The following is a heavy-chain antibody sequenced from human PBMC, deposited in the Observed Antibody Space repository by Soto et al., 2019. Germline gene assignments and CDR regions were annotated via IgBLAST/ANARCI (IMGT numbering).Heavy chain of an antibody. CDR2: INQDASEK. CDR1: SFSFSNYW. D-gene: IGHD1-26*01. J-gene: IGHJ4*02. V-gene: IGHV3-7*01. Sequence: GGSLRLSCAVSSFSFSNYWMSWVRQAPGKGLEWVARINQDASEKYYVDSVKGRFTVSRDNAKNSLFLQMNSLRAEDTAVYYCARDPKYSTSRDSWDQGTLVTVSS. CDR3: ARDPKYSTSRDS.